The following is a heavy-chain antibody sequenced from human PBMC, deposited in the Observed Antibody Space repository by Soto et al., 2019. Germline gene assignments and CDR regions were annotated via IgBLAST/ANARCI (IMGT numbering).Heavy chain of an antibody. CDR3: APLSVSLSGPYGIHV. D-gene: IGHD2-15*01. J-gene: IGHJ6*02. Sequence: SETLSLTCSVSGYSVTSSDYYWAWIRQPPGKGLEWIGSMFYSGLTYYNPSLKSRVTLSVDTSKNQFSVRLNSVTAADTAVYCCAPLSVSLSGPYGIHVWGQGTTVTVSS. CDR2: MFYSGLT. V-gene: IGHV4-39*01. CDR1: GYSVTSSDYY.